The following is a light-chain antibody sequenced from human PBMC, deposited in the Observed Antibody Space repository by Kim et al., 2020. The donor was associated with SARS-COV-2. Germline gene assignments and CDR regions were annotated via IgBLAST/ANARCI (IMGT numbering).Light chain of an antibody. CDR3: QQYASTPLT. V-gene: IGKV3-20*01. Sequence: SPGERATLSCRAIQSFSSSYVAWYQQKPGQTPRLLIYGASSRATGIPERFRGSVSGTGFTLTISGLDPEDCVVYYCQQYASTPLTFGGGTKVDIK. J-gene: IGKJ4*01. CDR2: GAS. CDR1: QSFSSSY.